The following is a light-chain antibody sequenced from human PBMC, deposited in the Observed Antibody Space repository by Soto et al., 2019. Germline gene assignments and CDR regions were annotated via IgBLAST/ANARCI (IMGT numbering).Light chain of an antibody. CDR1: SSNIGAGYD. V-gene: IGLV1-40*01. Sequence: QSVLTQPPSVPGAPGQRVTISCTGSSSNIGAGYDVHWYQQLPGTAPKLLIYGNSNRPSGVPDRFSGSKSGTSASLAITGLQAEDEADYYCQSYDSSLSGSRVFGGGTKLTVL. CDR2: GNS. J-gene: IGLJ3*02. CDR3: QSYDSSLSGSRV.